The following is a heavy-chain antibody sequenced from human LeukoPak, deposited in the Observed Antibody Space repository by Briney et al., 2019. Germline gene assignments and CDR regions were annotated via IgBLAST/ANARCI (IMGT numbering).Heavy chain of an antibody. D-gene: IGHD2-2*02. J-gene: IGHJ4*02. CDR2: IGSDYIT. V-gene: IGHV3-23*01. CDR3: AVRGLYTPRGLDY. Sequence: QLGGSLRLSCAASGFTFRNYGMSWVRQAPGKGLEWVSTIGSDYITYYADSVKGRFTISRDNSKNTLYLEMNSPRDEDTAVYYCAVRGLYTPRGLDYWGQGSLVTVSS. CDR1: GFTFRNYG.